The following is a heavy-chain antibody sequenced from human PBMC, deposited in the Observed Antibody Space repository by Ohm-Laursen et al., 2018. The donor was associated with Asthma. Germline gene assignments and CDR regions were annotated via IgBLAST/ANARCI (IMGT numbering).Heavy chain of an antibody. J-gene: IGHJ4*02. Sequence: SLRLSCSASGYTFSRYSIHWVRQIPGKGLEWVSAISGSGGSTYYADSVKGRFTISRDNSKNTLYLQMNSLRAEDTAVYYCAKESRDGYNFFDYWGQGTLVTVSS. CDR2: ISGSGGST. V-gene: IGHV3-23*01. CDR1: GYTFSRYS. D-gene: IGHD5-24*01. CDR3: AKESRDGYNFFDY.